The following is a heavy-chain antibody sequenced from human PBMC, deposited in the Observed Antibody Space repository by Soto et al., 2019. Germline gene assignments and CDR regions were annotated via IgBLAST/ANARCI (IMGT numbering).Heavy chain of an antibody. CDR2: IYWDDDK. CDR1: GVSLTTSGVG. V-gene: IGHV2-5*02. Sequence: QITLRESGPTLVQPTQTLTLTCTLSGVSLTTSGVGVGWIRQPPGKALEWLALIYWDDDKRFSPSLKSGLATTSDPAKHPLVITMTDMAPVDTAIYYCAHRQGTVVVGAPFDLWGQGSQVTVSS. CDR3: AHRQGTVVVGAPFDL. D-gene: IGHD2-15*01. J-gene: IGHJ4*02.